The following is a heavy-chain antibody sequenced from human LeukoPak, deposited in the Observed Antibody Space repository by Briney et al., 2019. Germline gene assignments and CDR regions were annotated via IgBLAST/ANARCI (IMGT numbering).Heavy chain of an antibody. V-gene: IGHV3-49*03. J-gene: IGHJ5*02. D-gene: IGHD6-19*01. CDR3: TRASSGWWGVNWFDP. Sequence: GGSLRLSCTASGFTFGDYAMSWFRQAPGKGLEWVGFIRSKAYGGTTEYAASVKGRFTISRDDSKSIAYLQMNSLKTEDTAVYYCTRASSGWWGVNWFDPWGQGTLVTVSS. CDR2: IRSKAYGGTT. CDR1: GFTFGDYA.